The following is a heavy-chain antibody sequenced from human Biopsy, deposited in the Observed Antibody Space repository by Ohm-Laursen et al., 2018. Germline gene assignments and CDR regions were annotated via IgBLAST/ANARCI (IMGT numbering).Heavy chain of an antibody. CDR2: IHHSGST. CDR3: ARMDCSGGSCHYYSYGMDV. J-gene: IGHJ6*02. CDR1: GVSITAYY. V-gene: IGHV4-4*09. Sequence: GTLSLTYTVSGVSITAYYWSWIRQPPGKGLECIGNIHHSGSTNYNPSLKSRLTISVDTSKNQFSLKLSSVTVADTAVYYCARMDCSGGSCHYYSYGMDVWGQGTTVTVSS. D-gene: IGHD2-15*01.